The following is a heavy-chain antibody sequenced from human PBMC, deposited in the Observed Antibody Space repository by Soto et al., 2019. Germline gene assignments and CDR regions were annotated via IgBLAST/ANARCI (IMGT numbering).Heavy chain of an antibody. V-gene: IGHV3-30*18. J-gene: IGHJ4*02. CDR1: GFTFSHYG. CDR2: ISYDGSNQ. Sequence: PGGSLRLSCAASGFTFSHYGIHWVRQAPDKGLEWVALISYDGSNQYYADSVKGRFTISRDNSKNTLFLQMNSLRADDTAVYYCAKDQASGQGSFDSWGQGTLVTVSS. CDR3: AKDQASGQGSFDS.